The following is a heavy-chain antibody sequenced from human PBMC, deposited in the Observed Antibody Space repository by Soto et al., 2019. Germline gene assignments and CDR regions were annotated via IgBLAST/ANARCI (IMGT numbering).Heavy chain of an antibody. CDR3: VRGPDYEGYFDF. CDR2: IILPFGTA. Sequence: QVQLVQSGAEVKKPGSSVKVSCKASGGTFRNFAVGWVRQAPGQGLEWMGGIILPFGTANYAQKLQDRVTITADDSMTTAYMDLSSLRSDDTAVYYCVRGPDYEGYFDFWGQGTLVTVSS. CDR1: GGTFRNFA. J-gene: IGHJ4*02. V-gene: IGHV1-69*12. D-gene: IGHD4-17*01.